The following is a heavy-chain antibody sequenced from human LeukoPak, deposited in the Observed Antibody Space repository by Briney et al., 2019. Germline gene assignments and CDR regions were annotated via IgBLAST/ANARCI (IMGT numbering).Heavy chain of an antibody. CDR3: AIDPSSDYVSVSYRHF. J-gene: IGHJ4*02. V-gene: IGHV3-23*01. CDR1: GFNFKSYA. Sequence: GGSLRLSCVVSGFNFKSYAMSWVRQAPGKGLEWVSAIGYSGDSTYYADSVKGRFTVSRDNSKNTLFLQMDSLTGDDTALYYCAIDPSSDYVSVSYRHFWGQGTLVTVSS. CDR2: IGYSGDST. D-gene: IGHD3-16*02.